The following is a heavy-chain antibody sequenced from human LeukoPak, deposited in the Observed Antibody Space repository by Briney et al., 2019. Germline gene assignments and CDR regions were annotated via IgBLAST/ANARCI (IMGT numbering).Heavy chain of an antibody. Sequence: ALVKVSCKASGYTFTSYDINCVRQATGQGLEWMGWMNPNSGNTGYAQKFQGRVTMTRNTSISTAYMELSSLRSEDTAVYYCARANYYDSSGYYRIWGQGTLVTVSS. J-gene: IGHJ4*02. CDR2: MNPNSGNT. CDR3: ARANYYDSSGYYRI. CDR1: GYTFTSYD. D-gene: IGHD3-22*01. V-gene: IGHV1-8*01.